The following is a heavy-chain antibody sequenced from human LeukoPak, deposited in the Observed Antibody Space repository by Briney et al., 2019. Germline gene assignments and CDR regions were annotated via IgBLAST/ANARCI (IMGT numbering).Heavy chain of an antibody. CDR3: ARDHDFGYYESSGSFYI. V-gene: IGHV1-18*01. D-gene: IGHD3-22*01. CDR1: GYTFTNYG. Sequence: GASVKVSCKASGYTFTNYGISWVRQAPGQGLEWMGWISAYNGHTKYAQKVQGRVTMTRDTSTSTAYMELRSLRSDDTAVYYCARDHDFGYYESSGSFYIWGQGTMVTVSS. CDR2: ISAYNGHT. J-gene: IGHJ3*02.